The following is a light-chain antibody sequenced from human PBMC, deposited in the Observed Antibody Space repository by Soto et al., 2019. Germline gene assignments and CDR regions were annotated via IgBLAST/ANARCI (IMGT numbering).Light chain of an antibody. Sequence: DIQMTQSPSSLSASVGDRVTITCRASQDIFNNLNWYQQKPGKAPKLLIYDTSNLETGVPSRFSGSASGTDFTFTITSLQPEDIATYYCQQYDNVPYTFGQGTKLEIK. J-gene: IGKJ2*01. CDR1: QDIFNN. CDR2: DTS. CDR3: QQYDNVPYT. V-gene: IGKV1-33*01.